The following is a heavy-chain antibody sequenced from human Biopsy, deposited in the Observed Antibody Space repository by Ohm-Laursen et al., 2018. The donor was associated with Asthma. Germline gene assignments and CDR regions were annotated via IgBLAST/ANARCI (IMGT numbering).Heavy chain of an antibody. D-gene: IGHD3-9*01. CDR2: INAGDGNT. V-gene: IGHV1-3*01. CDR3: ARTYYDFLTGQVNDAFAL. J-gene: IGHJ3*01. Sequence: GASVKVSCNASGYTFISYAIHWVRQAPGQRLESMGWINAGDGNTKYSQKFQGRVTITRDTSASTAYMDLRSLRSEDTAMYYCARTYYDFLTGQVNDAFALWGQGTMVTVSS. CDR1: GYTFISYA.